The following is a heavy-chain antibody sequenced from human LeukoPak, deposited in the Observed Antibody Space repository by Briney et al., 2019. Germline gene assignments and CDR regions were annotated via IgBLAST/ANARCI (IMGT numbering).Heavy chain of an antibody. Sequence: GGSLRLSCAASGFTFSSYEMNWVPQAPGKGLEWVSYISGSSDIKYYAESVKGRFTISRDNAKNSLFLQMNSLRAEDTAVYYCARGISTGYSFDYWGQGTLVTVSS. CDR1: GFTFSSYE. D-gene: IGHD3-22*01. CDR3: ARGISTGYSFDY. CDR2: ISGSSDIK. V-gene: IGHV3-48*03. J-gene: IGHJ4*02.